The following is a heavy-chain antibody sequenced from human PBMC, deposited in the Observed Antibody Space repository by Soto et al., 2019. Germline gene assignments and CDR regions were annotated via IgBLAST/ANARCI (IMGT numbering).Heavy chain of an antibody. CDR2: ISYDGSNK. CDR1: GFTFSSYA. J-gene: IGHJ6*02. D-gene: IGHD5-18*01. Sequence: QVQLVESGGGVVQPGRSLRLSCAASGFTFSSYAMHWVRQAPGEGLEWVAVISYDGSNKYYADSVKGRFTISRDNSKNTLYLQMNSLRAEDTAVYYCAGAMVSHYYYYYGMDVWGQGTTVTVSS. CDR3: AGAMVSHYYYYYGMDV. V-gene: IGHV3-30-3*01.